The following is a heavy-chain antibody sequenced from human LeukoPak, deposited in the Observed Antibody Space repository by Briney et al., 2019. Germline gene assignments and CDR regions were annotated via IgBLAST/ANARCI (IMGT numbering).Heavy chain of an antibody. CDR2: IYYSGST. CDR3: ARHKPLGRWLQSYYFDY. CDR1: GGSISSYY. J-gene: IGHJ4*02. V-gene: IGHV4-59*08. D-gene: IGHD5-24*01. Sequence: KPSETLSLTCTVSGGSISSYYWSWIRQPPGKGLEWIGYIYYSGSTNYNPSLKSRVTISVDTSKNQFSLKLSSVTAADTAVYYCARHKPLGRWLQSYYFDYWGQGTLVTVSS.